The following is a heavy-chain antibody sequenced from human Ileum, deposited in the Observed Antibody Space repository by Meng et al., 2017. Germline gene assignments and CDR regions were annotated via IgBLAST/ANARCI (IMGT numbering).Heavy chain of an antibody. V-gene: IGHV4-30-4*01. CDR2: IYYDGNT. CDR1: GDSLTSVNTQ. J-gene: IGHJ4*02. Sequence: QVQLQESGPGLVKPSQTLSLTCTVSGDSLTSVNTQWSWIRQSPGKGPEYIGYIYYDGNTYYNPSLKSRLIISIDTSRNEFSLGLNSVTAADTAVYYCAREFYVDTAMVIDSWGQGTLVTVSS. CDR3: AREFYVDTAMVIDS. D-gene: IGHD5-18*01.